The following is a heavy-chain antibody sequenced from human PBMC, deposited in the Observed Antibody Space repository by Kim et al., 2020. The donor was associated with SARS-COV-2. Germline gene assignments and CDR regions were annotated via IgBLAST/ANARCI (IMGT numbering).Heavy chain of an antibody. CDR3: ARVVPFFGLQLVGHYFDY. Sequence: GGSLRLSCAASGFTFSSYWMSWVRQAPGKGLEWVANIKQDGSEKYYVDSVKGRFTISRDNAKNSLYLQMNSLRAEDTAVYYCARVVPFFGLQLVGHYFDYWGQGTLVTVSS. D-gene: IGHD6-13*01. V-gene: IGHV3-7*03. CDR2: IKQDGSEK. CDR1: GFTFSSYW. J-gene: IGHJ4*02.